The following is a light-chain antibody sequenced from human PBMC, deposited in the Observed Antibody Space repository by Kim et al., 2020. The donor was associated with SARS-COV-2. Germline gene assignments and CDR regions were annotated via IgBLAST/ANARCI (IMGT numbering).Light chain of an antibody. CDR1: SSDVGTYNY. V-gene: IGLV2-14*03. CDR3: SSYTSSHTWV. J-gene: IGLJ3*02. CDR2: DVD. Sequence: QSALTQPASVSGSPGQAITISCSGTSSDVGTYNYVSWYQQHPAKAPKLMIYDVDERPSGVSNRFSGSKSGNTASLIISGLQAEDEAEYYCSSYTSSHTWVFGGGTQLTVL.